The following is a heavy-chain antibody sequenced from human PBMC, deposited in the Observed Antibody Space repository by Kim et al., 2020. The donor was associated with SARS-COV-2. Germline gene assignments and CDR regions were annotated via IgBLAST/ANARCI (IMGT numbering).Heavy chain of an antibody. J-gene: IGHJ4*02. CDR1: GGSLTSYY. CDR2: IYYTGDT. V-gene: IGHV4-59*01. CDR3: ARVRPGRELFDY. Sequence: SETLSLTCTVSGGSLTSYYWGWIRQPPGKGLEWIAYIYYTGDTDYNPSLRGRATISVDTSKNQFSLKLNSVTAADTAVYYCARVRPGRELFDYWGQGTLVTVSS. D-gene: IGHD1-7*01.